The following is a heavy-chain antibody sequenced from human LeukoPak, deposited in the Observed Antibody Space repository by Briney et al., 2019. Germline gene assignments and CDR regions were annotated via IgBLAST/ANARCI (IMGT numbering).Heavy chain of an antibody. CDR3: ARGTLYDYIWGSYRHSFDY. J-gene: IGHJ4*02. CDR1: GGSISTYY. D-gene: IGHD3-16*02. CDR2: INHSGST. V-gene: IGHV4-34*01. Sequence: PSETLSLTCTISGGSISTYYWSWIRQPPGKGLEWIGEINHSGSTNCNPSLKSRVTISVDTSKNQFSLKLSSVTAADTAVYYCARGTLYDYIWGSYRHSFDYWGQGTLVTVSS.